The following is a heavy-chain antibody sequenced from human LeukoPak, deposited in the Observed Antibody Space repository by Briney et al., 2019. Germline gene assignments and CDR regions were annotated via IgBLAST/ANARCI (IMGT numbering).Heavy chain of an antibody. CDR2: IRYDGSNK. J-gene: IGHJ4*02. Sequence: GGSLRLSCAASGFTFSSYGMHWVRQAPGKGLEWVAFIRYDGSNKYYADSVKGRFTISRDNSKNTLYLQMNSLRAEDTAVYYCAKDAWKYYDSSGYSDYWGQGTLVTVSS. CDR3: AKDAWKYYDSSGYSDY. CDR1: GFTFSSYG. V-gene: IGHV3-30*02. D-gene: IGHD3-22*01.